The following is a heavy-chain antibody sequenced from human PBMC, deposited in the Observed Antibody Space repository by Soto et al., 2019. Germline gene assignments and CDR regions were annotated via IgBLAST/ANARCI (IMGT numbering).Heavy chain of an antibody. V-gene: IGHV1-18*01. Sequence: QVQLVQSGGGVKNPGASVKVSCKAFGYTLTNYGITWVRQAPGQGLEWMGWISAYNGHANYAQKFQGRDRLTTDRPRNTAYMEVRRLGSDDTAEYYCAREGYCSCSMCYGGYYYMDVWGKGTPVTVS. CDR2: ISAYNGHA. J-gene: IGHJ6*03. CDR1: GYTLTNYG. D-gene: IGHD2-15*01. CDR3: AREGYCSCSMCYGGYYYMDV.